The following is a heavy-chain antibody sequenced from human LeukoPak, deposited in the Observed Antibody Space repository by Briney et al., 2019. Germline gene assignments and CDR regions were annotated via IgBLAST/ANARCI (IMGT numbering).Heavy chain of an antibody. Sequence: PGRSLRLSCAASGFTFSSYGMHWVRQAPGKGLEWVSSISSSSSYIYYADSVKGRFTISRDNAKNSLYLQMNSLRAEDTAVYYCARLTGDYYYYYMDVWGKGTTVTVSS. V-gene: IGHV3-21*01. CDR2: ISSSSSYI. J-gene: IGHJ6*03. CDR3: ARLTGDYYYYYMDV. D-gene: IGHD1-20*01. CDR1: GFTFSSYG.